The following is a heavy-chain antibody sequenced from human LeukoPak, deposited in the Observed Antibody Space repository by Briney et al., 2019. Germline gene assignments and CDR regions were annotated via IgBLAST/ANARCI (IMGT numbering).Heavy chain of an antibody. CDR1: GFTFSSYS. Sequence: PGGSLRLSCAASGFTFSSYSMNWVRQAPGKGREWFSSISSSSSYIYYADSVKGRFTISRDNAKNSLYLQMNSLRAEDTAVYYCARYRYCSSTSCYPNWFDPWGQGTLVTVSS. CDR2: ISSSSSYI. J-gene: IGHJ5*02. V-gene: IGHV3-21*01. CDR3: ARYRYCSSTSCYPNWFDP. D-gene: IGHD2-2*01.